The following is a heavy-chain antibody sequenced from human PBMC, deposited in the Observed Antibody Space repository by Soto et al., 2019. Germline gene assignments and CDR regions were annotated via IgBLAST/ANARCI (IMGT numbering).Heavy chain of an antibody. J-gene: IGHJ4*02. V-gene: IGHV3-15*07. Sequence: EVQLVESGGGLVKPGGSLRLSCAASGFTFSNAWMNWVRQAPGKGLEWVGRIKSKTDGGTTDYAAPVKGRFTISRDDSKNTLYLQMNSLKTEDTAVYYCTTGHRPCYYDSSGYYYRSDYWGQGTLVTVSS. CDR3: TTGHRPCYYDSSGYYYRSDY. CDR2: IKSKTDGGTT. D-gene: IGHD3-22*01. CDR1: GFTFSNAW.